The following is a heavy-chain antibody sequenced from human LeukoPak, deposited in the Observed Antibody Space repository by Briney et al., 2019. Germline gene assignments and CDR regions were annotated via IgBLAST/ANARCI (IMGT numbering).Heavy chain of an antibody. V-gene: IGHV3-33*06. CDR2: IWYDGSNK. CDR3: AKDLITMIPLFAFDI. D-gene: IGHD3-22*01. CDR1: GFTFSSYG. Sequence: GGSLRLSCAASGFTFSSYGMHWVRQAPGKGLEWVAVIWYDGSNKYYADSVKGRFTISRDNSKNTLYLQMNSLRAEDTAVYYCAKDLITMIPLFAFDIWGQGTMVTVSS. J-gene: IGHJ3*02.